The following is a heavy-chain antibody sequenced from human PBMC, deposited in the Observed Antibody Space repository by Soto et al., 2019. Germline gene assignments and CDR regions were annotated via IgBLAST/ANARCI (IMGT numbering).Heavy chain of an antibody. CDR3: ARKVGPTYYYDSSGSRFDP. Sequence: SVKVSCKASGYTFTNYYMHWVRQAPGQGLEWMGRIIPIFGTANYAQKFQGRVTITADESTSTAYMELSSLRSEDTAVYYCARKVGPTYYYDSSGSRFDPWGQGTLVTVSS. V-gene: IGHV1-69*13. CDR1: GYTFTNYY. J-gene: IGHJ5*02. D-gene: IGHD3-22*01. CDR2: IIPIFGTA.